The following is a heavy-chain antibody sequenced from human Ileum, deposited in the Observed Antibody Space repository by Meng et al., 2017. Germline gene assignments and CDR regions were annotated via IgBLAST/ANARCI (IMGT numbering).Heavy chain of an antibody. CDR2: IHHSGST. Sequence: QAQLNPWGAGLVMPSESLALSCAGFGGSSNDYYWSWGRKSQGKGLEWIGQIHHSGSTNYKSSLERRVTISVDTSKSQFSLKLTSVTAADTAMYYCVRGPARETHDFDYWGQGALVTVSS. CDR3: VRGPARETHDFDY. D-gene: IGHD1-26*01. V-gene: IGHV4-34*01. CDR1: GGSSNDYY. J-gene: IGHJ4*02.